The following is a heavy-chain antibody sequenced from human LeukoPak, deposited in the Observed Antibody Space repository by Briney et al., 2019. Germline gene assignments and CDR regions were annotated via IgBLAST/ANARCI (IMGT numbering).Heavy chain of an antibody. CDR3: ARGGVVAAKNFDY. CDR1: GFTFSSYA. J-gene: IGHJ4*02. CDR2: ISYDGSNK. V-gene: IGHV3-30*04. Sequence: PGRSLRLSCAASGFTFSSYAMHWVRQAPGKGLEWVAVISYDGSNKYYADSVKGRFTISRDNSKNTLYLQMNSLRAEDTAVYYCARGGVVAAKNFDYWGQGTLVTVSS. D-gene: IGHD2-15*01.